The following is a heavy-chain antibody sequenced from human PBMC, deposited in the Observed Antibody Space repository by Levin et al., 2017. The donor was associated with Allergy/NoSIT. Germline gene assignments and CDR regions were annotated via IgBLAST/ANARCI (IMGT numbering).Heavy chain of an antibody. D-gene: IGHD2-15*01. V-gene: IGHV4-30-2*01. J-gene: IGHJ6*03. Sequence: SQTLSLTCAVSGGSISSGGYSWSWIRQPPGKGLEWIGYIYHSGSTYYNPSLKSRVTISVDRSKNQFSLKLSSVTAADTAVYYCARGGYCSGGSCIYYYYYYMDGWGKGTTVTVSS. CDR1: GGSISSGGYS. CDR3: ARGGYCSGGSCIYYYYYYMDG. CDR2: IYHSGST.